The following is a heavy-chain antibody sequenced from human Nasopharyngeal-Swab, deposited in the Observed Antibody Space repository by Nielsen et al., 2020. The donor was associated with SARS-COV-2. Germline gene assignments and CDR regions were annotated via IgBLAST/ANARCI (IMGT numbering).Heavy chain of an antibody. J-gene: IGHJ4*02. Sequence: GGSLRLSCAASGFTFSTYTMHWVRQAPGKGLEWVAVTSSDVTNKFYADSVRGRFTISRDDSKNTLYLQMNSLTAQDTAVYYCAKDRYFAHYYFDYWGQGTLVTVSS. D-gene: IGHD3-9*01. V-gene: IGHV3-30*04. CDR2: TSSDVTNK. CDR3: AKDRYFAHYYFDY. CDR1: GFTFSTYT.